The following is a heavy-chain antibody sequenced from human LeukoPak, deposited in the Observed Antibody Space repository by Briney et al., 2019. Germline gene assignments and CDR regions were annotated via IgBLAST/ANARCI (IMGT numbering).Heavy chain of an antibody. CDR2: ISGSGGST. V-gene: IGHV3-23*01. CDR3: AKDSSSWYYYYGMDV. CDR1: GFTFSSYA. Sequence: QTGGSLRLSCAASGFTFSSYAMSWVRQAPGKGLEWVSAISGSGGSTYYADSVKGRFTISRGNSKNTLYLQMNSLRAEDTAVYYCAKDSSSWYYYYGMDVWGQGTTVTVSS. J-gene: IGHJ6*02. D-gene: IGHD6-13*01.